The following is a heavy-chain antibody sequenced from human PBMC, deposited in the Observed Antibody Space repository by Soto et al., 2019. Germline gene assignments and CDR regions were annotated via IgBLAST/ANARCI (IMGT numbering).Heavy chain of an antibody. D-gene: IGHD2-21*02. Sequence: PSLPKSLTCTVADGNIIWYYLSRIRKKTGKGLEWIGYMYNTGSTVYNPSFKSRVTISVDTSKNQFSLKLNSVTAADTAVYYCARDLWGYCGTDCYPLDVWGQGTTVTVSS. CDR2: MYNTGST. J-gene: IGHJ6*02. V-gene: IGHV4-59*01. CDR3: ARDLWGYCGTDCYPLDV. CDR1: DGNIIWYY.